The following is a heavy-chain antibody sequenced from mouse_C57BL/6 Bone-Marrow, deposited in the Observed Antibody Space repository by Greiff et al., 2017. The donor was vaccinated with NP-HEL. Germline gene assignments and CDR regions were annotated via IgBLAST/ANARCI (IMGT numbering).Heavy chain of an antibody. CDR2: IDPSDSYT. D-gene: IGHD2-12*01. CDR3: ARDYRDYFDY. V-gene: IGHV1-69*01. CDR1: GYTFTSYW. Sequence: QVQLQQSGAELVMPGASVKLSCKASGYTFTSYWMHWVKQRPGQGLEWIGEIDPSDSYTNYNQKFKGKSTLTVAKSSSTAYMQLSSLTSEDSAVYYCARDYRDYFDYWGQGTTLTVSS. J-gene: IGHJ2*01.